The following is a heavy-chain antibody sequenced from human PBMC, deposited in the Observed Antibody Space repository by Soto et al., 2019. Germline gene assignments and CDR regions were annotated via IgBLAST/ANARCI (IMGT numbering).Heavy chain of an antibody. CDR1: GGSISSSSYY. CDR2: IYYSGST. Sequence: PSETLSLTCTVSGGSISSSSYYWGWIRQPPGKGLEWIGSIYYSGSTYYNPSLKSRVTISVDTSKNQFSLKLSSVTAADTAVYYCARRPRYCSSTSCYYFDYWGQGTLVTVSS. D-gene: IGHD2-2*01. J-gene: IGHJ4*02. CDR3: ARRPRYCSSTSCYYFDY. V-gene: IGHV4-39*01.